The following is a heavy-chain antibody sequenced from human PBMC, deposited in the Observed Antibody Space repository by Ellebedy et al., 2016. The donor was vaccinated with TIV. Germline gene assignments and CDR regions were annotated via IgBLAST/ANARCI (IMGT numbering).Heavy chain of an antibody. Sequence: ASVKVSCKASGYTFTSYGISWVRQARGQGLEWMGWISAYNGNTNYAQKLQGRVTMTTDTSTSTAYMELRSLRSDDTAVYYCARALGYYEGPPYFDYWGQGTLVTVSS. V-gene: IGHV1-18*01. CDR2: ISAYNGNT. D-gene: IGHD3-22*01. J-gene: IGHJ4*02. CDR3: ARALGYYEGPPYFDY. CDR1: GYTFTSYG.